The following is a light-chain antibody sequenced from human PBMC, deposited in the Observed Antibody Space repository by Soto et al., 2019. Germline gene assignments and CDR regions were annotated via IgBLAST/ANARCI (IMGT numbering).Light chain of an antibody. V-gene: IGKV1-39*01. CDR2: TAS. CDR1: QSITSY. J-gene: IGKJ1*01. Sequence: DIQMTQSPSSLSASVGDRVTVTCRASQSITSYLNWYQQKPGKAPKLLIATASSLQSGVSSRFSGTASGTDYTLIISNLQPEDFATYYCQQTYSTPQTFGQGTKVEIK. CDR3: QQTYSTPQT.